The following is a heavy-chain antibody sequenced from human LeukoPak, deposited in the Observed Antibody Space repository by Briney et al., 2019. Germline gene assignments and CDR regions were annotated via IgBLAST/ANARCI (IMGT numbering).Heavy chain of an antibody. CDR1: GGTFSSYT. D-gene: IGHD1-1*01. V-gene: IGHV1-69*02. J-gene: IGHJ4*02. CDR3: ATGSGPLFDY. CDR2: IIPILGIA. Sequence: SVKISCKASGGTFSSYTISWVRQAPGQGLEWMGRIIPILGIANYAQKFQGRVTITADKSTSTAYMELSGLRSEDTAVYYCATGSGPLFDYWGQGTLVTVSS.